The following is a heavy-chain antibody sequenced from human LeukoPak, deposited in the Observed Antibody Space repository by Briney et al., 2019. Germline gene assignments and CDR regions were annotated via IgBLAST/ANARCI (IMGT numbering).Heavy chain of an antibody. CDR1: GYTFTSYY. CDR3: ARGDCSGGSCYPYFDY. J-gene: IGHJ4*02. D-gene: IGHD2-15*01. CDR2: INPSGGST. V-gene: IGHV1-46*01. Sequence: ASVKVSCKASGYTFTSYYMHCVRQAPGQGLEWMGIINPSGGSTSYAQKFQGRVTMTRDTSTSTVYMELSSLRSEDTAVYYCARGDCSGGSCYPYFDYWGQGTLVTVSS.